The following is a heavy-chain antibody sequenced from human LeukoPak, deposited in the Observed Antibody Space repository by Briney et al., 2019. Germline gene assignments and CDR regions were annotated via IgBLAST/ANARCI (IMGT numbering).Heavy chain of an antibody. V-gene: IGHV4-38-2*02. CDR2: IYYSGRT. J-gene: IGHJ4*02. CDR3: ARDSPHYYDSSGKPTVDY. CDR1: GYSLSSGYY. D-gene: IGHD3-22*01. Sequence: SETLSLTCAVSGYSLSSGYYWGWIRQPPGKGLEWIGSIYYSGRTYYNASLKSRVTISVDTSKNQFSLKLSSVTAADTAVYYCARDSPHYYDSSGKPTVDYWGQGTLVTVSS.